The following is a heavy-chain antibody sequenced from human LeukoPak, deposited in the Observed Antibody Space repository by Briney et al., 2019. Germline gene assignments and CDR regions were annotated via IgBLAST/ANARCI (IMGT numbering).Heavy chain of an antibody. J-gene: IGHJ6*02. V-gene: IGHV3-7*01. CDR1: GFTFSNYW. D-gene: IGHD3-22*01. Sequence: GGSLRLSCAASGFTFSNYWMTWVRQAPGKGLEWVANIKQDGSEKYYVDSVKGRFTISRDNAKNSLYLQMNSLRAEDTAVYYCARSETTYYYDSSVYFYYYYGMDVWGQGTTVTVSS. CDR2: IKQDGSEK. CDR3: ARSETTYYYDSSVYFYYYYGMDV.